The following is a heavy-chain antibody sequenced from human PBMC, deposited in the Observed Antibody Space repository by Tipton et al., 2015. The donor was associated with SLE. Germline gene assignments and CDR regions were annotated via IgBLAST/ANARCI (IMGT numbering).Heavy chain of an antibody. D-gene: IGHD3-22*01. CDR3: ARLSTDYADRSGYGYFDH. CDR1: GGSISSSNHY. Sequence: TLSLTCTVSGGSISSSNHYWGWIRQPPGKGLEWIGSIFYSGSTYYNPSLKSRVTISIDTSKNNFSLKMTAVTAADTAVYYCARLSTDYADRSGYGYFDHWGQGTLVTVSS. J-gene: IGHJ4*02. V-gene: IGHV4-39*02. CDR2: IFYSGST.